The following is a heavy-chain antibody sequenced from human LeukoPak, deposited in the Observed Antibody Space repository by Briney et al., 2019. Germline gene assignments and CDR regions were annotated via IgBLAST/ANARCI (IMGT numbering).Heavy chain of an antibody. CDR3: ARKTYSSGWRVPIDS. V-gene: IGHV3-48*03. J-gene: IGHJ4*02. D-gene: IGHD6-19*01. CDR1: GFTFSSYE. CDR2: ISSSGSTI. Sequence: PGGSLRLSCAASGFTFSSYEMNWVRQAPGKGLEWVSYISSSGSTIYYADSVKGRFTISRDNAKNSLYLQMNSLRAEDTAVYYCARKTYSSGWRVPIDSWGRGTLVTVSS.